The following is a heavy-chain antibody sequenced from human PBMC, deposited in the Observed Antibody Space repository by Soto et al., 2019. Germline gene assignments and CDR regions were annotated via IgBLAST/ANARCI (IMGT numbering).Heavy chain of an antibody. CDR3: ARGMTPPGAPAWYYFDS. D-gene: IGHD2-8*02. J-gene: IGHJ4*02. Sequence: AETLSLTCTVSGASITGSSYWSWVRQPAGKGLEWIGRFSLSGTTNYNPSLRSRVTMSADVSKNQFSLRLTSVTAADTALYYCARGMTPPGAPAWYYFDSWGQGTLVTVSS. CDR1: GASITGSSY. CDR2: FSLSGTT. V-gene: IGHV4-4*07.